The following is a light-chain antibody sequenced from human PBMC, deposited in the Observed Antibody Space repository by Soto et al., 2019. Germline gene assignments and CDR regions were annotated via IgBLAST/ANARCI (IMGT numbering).Light chain of an antibody. V-gene: IGKV3-20*01. J-gene: IGKJ3*01. CDR2: GAS. CDR3: QQYSSSFT. Sequence: EIVLTQSPGTLSLSPGERATLSCRASQSVTSSYLAWYQQKPGQAPRLLIYGASIRATGIPDRFSGSGSGTDFTLIISRLEPEDFAVYFCQQYSSSFTFGPGTKLDIK. CDR1: QSVTSSY.